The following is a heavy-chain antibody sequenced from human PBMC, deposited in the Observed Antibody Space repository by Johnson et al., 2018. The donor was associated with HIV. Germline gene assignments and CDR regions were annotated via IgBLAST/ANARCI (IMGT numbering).Heavy chain of an antibody. D-gene: IGHD3-16*01. CDR2: ISYDGSNK. Sequence: QMLLVESGGGVVQPGRSLRLSCAASGFTFSSYAMHWVRQAPGKGLEWVAVISYDGSNKYYADSVRGRFTISRDNSTSALFLQMNSLRAEDTAVYYCAKPPSMGADAFDIWGQGTMVTVSS. J-gene: IGHJ3*02. V-gene: IGHV3-30*04. CDR1: GFTFSSYA. CDR3: AKPPSMGADAFDI.